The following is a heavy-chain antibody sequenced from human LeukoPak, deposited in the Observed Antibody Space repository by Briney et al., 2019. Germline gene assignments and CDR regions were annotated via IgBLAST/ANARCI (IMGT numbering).Heavy chain of an antibody. J-gene: IGHJ6*02. CDR1: GGSFSGYY. CDR2: IYYSGST. CDR3: ASSHYYYGMDV. V-gene: IGHV4-30-4*08. Sequence: SETLSLTCAVYGGSFSGYYWSWIRQPPGKGLEWIGYIYYSGSTYYNPSLKSRVTISVDTSKNQFSLKLSSVTAADTAVYYCASSHYYYGMDVWGQGTTVTVSS.